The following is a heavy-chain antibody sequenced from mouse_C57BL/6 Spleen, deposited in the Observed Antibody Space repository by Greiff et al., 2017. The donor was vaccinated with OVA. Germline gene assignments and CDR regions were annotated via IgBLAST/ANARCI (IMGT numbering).Heavy chain of an antibody. D-gene: IGHD2-3*01. CDR3: ARGYDGYYPSWCAY. V-gene: IGHV5-4*03. CDR1: GFTFSSYA. J-gene: IGHJ3*01. Sequence: EVMLVESGGGLVKPGGSLKLSCAASGFTFSSYAMSWVRQTPEKRLEWVATISDGGSYTYYPDNVKGRFTISRDNAKNNLYLQMSHLKSEDTAMYYCARGYDGYYPSWCAYWGQGTLVTVSA. CDR2: ISDGGSYT.